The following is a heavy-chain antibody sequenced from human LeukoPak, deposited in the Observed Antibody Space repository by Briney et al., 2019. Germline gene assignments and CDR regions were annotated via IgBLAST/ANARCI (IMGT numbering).Heavy chain of an antibody. J-gene: IGHJ6*02. Sequence: SETLSPTFPASDSSISSYYWGWIRQPAGKGLGWFGRIYTSGSTNYNPSLKSPVTLSADTSKNPFSLKLSSVTAADTALYYLSREAYCSSTSCYLYCNGVDVWGQGTTVTVSS. CDR2: IYTSGST. CDR1: DSSISSYY. V-gene: IGHV4-4*07. D-gene: IGHD2-2*01. CDR3: SREAYCSSTSCYLYCNGVDV.